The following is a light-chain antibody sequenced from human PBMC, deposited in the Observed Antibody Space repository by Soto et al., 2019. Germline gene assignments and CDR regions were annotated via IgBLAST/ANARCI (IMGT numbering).Light chain of an antibody. CDR2: GDN. CDR3: QSLDRDLSGCV. Sequence: QSVLTQPPSVSGAPGQNVTLSCVGSSSNIGIPYDVHWYQQFPGAPPKLLIYGDNSRPSGVPDRFSASRSATSGSLAITGLQPEDEADYICQSLDRDLSGCVFGTGTKVTVL. J-gene: IGLJ1*01. CDR1: SSNIGIPYD. V-gene: IGLV1-40*01.